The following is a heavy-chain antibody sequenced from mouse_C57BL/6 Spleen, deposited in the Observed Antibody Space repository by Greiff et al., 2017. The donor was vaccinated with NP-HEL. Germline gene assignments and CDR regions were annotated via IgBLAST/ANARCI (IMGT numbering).Heavy chain of an antibody. CDR2: INYDGSST. CDR3: ARRYDGGFDY. Sequence: EVQVVESEGGLVQPGSSMKLSCTASGFTFSDYYMAWVHQVPEKGLEWVANINYDGSSTYYLDSLKSRFIISRDNAKNILYLQMSSLKSEDTATYYCARRYDGGFDYWGQGTTLTVSS. J-gene: IGHJ2*01. CDR1: GFTFSDYY. V-gene: IGHV5-16*02. D-gene: IGHD2-12*01.